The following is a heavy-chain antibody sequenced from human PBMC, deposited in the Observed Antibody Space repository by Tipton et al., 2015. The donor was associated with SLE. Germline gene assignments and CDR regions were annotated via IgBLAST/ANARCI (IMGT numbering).Heavy chain of an antibody. D-gene: IGHD6-13*01. J-gene: IGHJ4*02. V-gene: IGHV4-4*09. CDR1: GGSISSYY. CDR2: IYTSGST. Sequence: TLSLTCTVSGGSISSYYWSWIRQPPGKGLEWIGYIYTSGSTNYNPSLKSRVTISVDTSKNQFSLKLSSVTAADTAVYYCARHGMYSSSWVDYWGQGTLVTVSS. CDR3: ARHGMYSSSWVDY.